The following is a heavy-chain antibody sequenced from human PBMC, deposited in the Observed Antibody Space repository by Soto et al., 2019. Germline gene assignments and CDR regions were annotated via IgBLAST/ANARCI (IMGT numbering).Heavy chain of an antibody. CDR3: AHSRNLITEDAQVGDFAY. CDR1: GFSLTTPGGG. J-gene: IGHJ4*02. D-gene: IGHD3-16*01. V-gene: IGHV2-5*02. CDR2: IYWDDDE. Sequence: QITLKESGPTLVKPTQTLTLTCSVSGFSLTTPGGGVGWVRQSPGGALEWLALIYWDDDELYSPFLKTGITIPKDSSKNEVVLKMTHVAPVDTATYYCAHSRNLITEDAQVGDFAYCGQGTLVTVSS.